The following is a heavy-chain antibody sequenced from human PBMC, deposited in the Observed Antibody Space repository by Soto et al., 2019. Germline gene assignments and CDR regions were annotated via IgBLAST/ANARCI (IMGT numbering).Heavy chain of an antibody. CDR1: GGSISSYY. D-gene: IGHD2-2*01. J-gene: IGHJ3*02. Sequence: PSQTSSLSCTVAGGSISSYYCSWIRQTPGKGLEWIGYIYYSGSTNYNPSLKSRVTISVDTSKNQFSLKLSSVTAADTAVYYCARGNVVVPAAMRAFDIWGQGTMVTV. CDR2: IYYSGST. CDR3: ARGNVVVPAAMRAFDI. V-gene: IGHV4-59*08.